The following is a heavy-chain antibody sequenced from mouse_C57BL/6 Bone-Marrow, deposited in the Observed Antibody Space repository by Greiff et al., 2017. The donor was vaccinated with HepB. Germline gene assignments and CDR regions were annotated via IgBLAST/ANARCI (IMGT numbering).Heavy chain of an antibody. J-gene: IGHJ4*01. Sequence: DVMLVESGGGLVKPGGSLKLSCAASGFTFSDYGMHWVRQAPEKGLEWVAYISSGSSTIYYADTVKGRFTISRDNAKNTLFLQMTSLRSEDTAMYYCASAPFYYDYPYYAMDYWGQGTSVTVSS. CDR1: GFTFSDYG. D-gene: IGHD2-4*01. CDR2: ISSGSSTI. CDR3: ASAPFYYDYPYYAMDY. V-gene: IGHV5-17*01.